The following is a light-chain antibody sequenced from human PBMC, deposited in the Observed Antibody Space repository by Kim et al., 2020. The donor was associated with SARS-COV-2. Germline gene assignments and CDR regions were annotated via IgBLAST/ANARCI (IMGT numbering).Light chain of an antibody. Sequence: PGQKVTISCSGSSSNIGNNYVSWYQQLPGTAPKLLIYDNNKRPSGFPDRFSGSKSGTSATLGITGLQTGDEADYYCGTWDSSLSAVFGGGTQLTVL. CDR1: SSNIGNNY. CDR2: DNN. J-gene: IGLJ3*02. CDR3: GTWDSSLSAV. V-gene: IGLV1-51*01.